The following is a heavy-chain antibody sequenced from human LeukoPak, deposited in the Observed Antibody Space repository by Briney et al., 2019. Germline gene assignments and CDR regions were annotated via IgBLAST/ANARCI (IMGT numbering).Heavy chain of an antibody. D-gene: IGHD1-26*01. CDR2: ISCNSGSI. CDR1: GFPFDDYA. Sequence: PGGSLRLSCAASGFPFDDYAMHWVRQAPGKGLGWVSGISCNSGSIGSADSVKGRFTIPRDNAKNSLYLQIKSLRPEDTALYYCAKDRIGFSGRPRGWFDPWRERSLVTDCS. V-gene: IGHV3-9*01. J-gene: IGHJ5*02. CDR3: AKDRIGFSGRPRGWFDP.